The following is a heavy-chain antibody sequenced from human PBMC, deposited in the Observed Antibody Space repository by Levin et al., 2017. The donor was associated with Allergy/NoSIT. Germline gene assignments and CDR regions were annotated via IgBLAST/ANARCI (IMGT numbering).Heavy chain of an antibody. J-gene: IGHJ4*02. Sequence: ASGPTLVKPTQTLTLTCTFSGFSLSTSGVGVGWIRQPPGKALEWLALIYWNDDTRYRPSLKSRLTITKDTSKNQVVLTMTNMDPVDTATYYCARTGAAIYDILTGYRNYFDYWGQGTLVTVSS. V-gene: IGHV2-5*01. D-gene: IGHD3-9*01. CDR3: ARTGAAIYDILTGYRNYFDY. CDR1: GFSLSTSGVG. CDR2: IYWNDDT.